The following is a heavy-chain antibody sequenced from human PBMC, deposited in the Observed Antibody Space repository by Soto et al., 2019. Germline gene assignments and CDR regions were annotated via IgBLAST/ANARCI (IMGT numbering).Heavy chain of an antibody. D-gene: IGHD6-19*01. CDR1: GYTFTSYG. J-gene: IGHJ5*02. V-gene: IGHV1-18*04. CDR2: ISAYNGNT. CDR3: ARDTGSVLRYSSGWYNWFDP. Sequence: GASVKVSCKXSGYTFTSYGISWVRQAPGQGLEWMGWISAYNGNTNYAQKLQGRVTMTTDTSTSTAYMELRSLRSDDTAVYYCARDTGSVLRYSSGWYNWFDPWGQGTLVTVSS.